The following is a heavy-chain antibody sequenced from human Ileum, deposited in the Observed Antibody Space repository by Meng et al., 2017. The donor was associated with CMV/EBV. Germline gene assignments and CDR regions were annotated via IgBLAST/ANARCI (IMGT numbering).Heavy chain of an antibody. D-gene: IGHD6-13*01. CDR1: GFTFSSYA. CDR2: ISGSGGST. J-gene: IGHJ6*02. CDR3: AKDMAAGGTGNGMDV. V-gene: IGHV3-23*01. Sequence: GGSLRLSCAVSGFTFSSYAMTWVRQVPGKGLEWVAAISGSGGSTYYADSVKARFSISRDNSKNTVYLQMNSLRAEDTAVYYCAKDMAAGGTGNGMDVWGQGTTVTVSS.